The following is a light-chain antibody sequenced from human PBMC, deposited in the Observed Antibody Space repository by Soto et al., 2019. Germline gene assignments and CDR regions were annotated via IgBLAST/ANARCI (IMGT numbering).Light chain of an antibody. CDR3: QQLNTYPWT. J-gene: IGKJ1*01. Sequence: EIVLSQSACALSLSTGERATLSCRASQSVNSDYLAWFRQKPGQAPRLLIYGASTRTTGIPDRFSGSGSGTDFTLTIGRLEPGDFATYYCQQLNTYPWTFGQRTKVDNK. V-gene: IGKV3-20*01. CDR1: QSVNSDY. CDR2: GAS.